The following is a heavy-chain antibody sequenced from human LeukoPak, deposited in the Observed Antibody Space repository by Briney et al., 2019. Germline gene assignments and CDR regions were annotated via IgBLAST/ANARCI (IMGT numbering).Heavy chain of an antibody. CDR3: ARGDSFDY. CDR2: IFYSGST. V-gene: IGHV4-61*01. Sequence: SETLSLTSTVSGGSISSGSYYWRWIRQPPGKGLEWIGYIFYSGSTNYNPPLKSRVTISVDTSKNQFSLRLSSVTAADTAVYYCARGDSFDYWGQGTLVTVSS. CDR1: GGSISSGSYY. J-gene: IGHJ4*02.